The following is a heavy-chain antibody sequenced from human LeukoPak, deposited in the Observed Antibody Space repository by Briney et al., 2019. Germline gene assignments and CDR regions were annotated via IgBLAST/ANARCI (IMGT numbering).Heavy chain of an antibody. CDR2: INAGNGNT. V-gene: IGHV1-3*01. CDR1: GYTFTSYA. D-gene: IGHD2/OR15-2a*01. CDR3: AREADFNYYYYMDV. Sequence: ASVKVSCKASGYTFTSYAMHWVRQAPGQRLEWMGWINAGNGNTKYSQKFQGRVTITRDTSASTAYMELSRLRSDDTAVYYCAREADFNYYYYMDVWGKGTTVTVSS. J-gene: IGHJ6*03.